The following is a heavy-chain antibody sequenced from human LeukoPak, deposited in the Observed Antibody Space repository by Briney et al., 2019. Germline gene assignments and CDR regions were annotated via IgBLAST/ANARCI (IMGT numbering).Heavy chain of an antibody. J-gene: IGHJ5*02. D-gene: IGHD3-10*01. Sequence: ASVKVSCKASGYTFTSYDINWVRQATGQGLEWMGWMNPNSGNTGYAQKFQGRVTMTRNTSISSAYMELSSLRSEDTAVYYCAREEYYYGSGSYFSGRGKTRPRYNWFDPWGQGTLVTVSS. CDR2: MNPNSGNT. CDR3: AREEYYYGSGSYFSGRGKTRPRYNWFDP. V-gene: IGHV1-8*01. CDR1: GYTFTSYD.